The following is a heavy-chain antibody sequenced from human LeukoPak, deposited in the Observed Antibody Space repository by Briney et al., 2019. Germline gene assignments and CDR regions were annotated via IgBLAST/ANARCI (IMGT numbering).Heavy chain of an antibody. D-gene: IGHD3-9*01. Sequence: ASVKVSCTASGYTFTGYYMHWVRQAPGQGLEWMGWINPNSGGTNYAQKFQGRVTITADKSTSTAYMELSSLRSEDTAVYYCASLINYDILTGYGVDYWGQGTLVTVSS. CDR2: INPNSGGT. CDR1: GYTFTGYY. J-gene: IGHJ4*02. V-gene: IGHV1-2*02. CDR3: ASLINYDILTGYGVDY.